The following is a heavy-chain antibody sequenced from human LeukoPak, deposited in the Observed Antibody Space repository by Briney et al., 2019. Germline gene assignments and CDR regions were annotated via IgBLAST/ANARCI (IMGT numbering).Heavy chain of an antibody. CDR1: GFTFSSYA. D-gene: IGHD2-2*01. J-gene: IGHJ5*02. V-gene: IGHV3-49*04. Sequence: GGSLRLSCAASGFTFSSYAMSWVRQAPGKGLEWVGFIRSKAYGGTTEYAASVKGRFTISRDDSKSIAYLQMNSLKTEDTAVYYCTRGSYQLLPRWFDPWGQGTLVTVSS. CDR2: IRSKAYGGTT. CDR3: TRGSYQLLPRWFDP.